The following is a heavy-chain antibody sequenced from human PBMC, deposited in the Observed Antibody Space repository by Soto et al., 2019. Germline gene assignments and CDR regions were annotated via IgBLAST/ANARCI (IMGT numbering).Heavy chain of an antibody. CDR2: IIPIFGTA. CDR3: ARDGGRHSGGIDY. D-gene: IGHD1-26*01. CDR1: GGTFSSYS. Sequence: QVQLVQSGAEVKKPGSSVKVSCKAPGGTFSSYSINWVRQAPGQGLEWMGEIIPIFGTANYAQKFQGRVTMTADESTSTAYMELSSLRSEDTAVYYCARDGGRHSGGIDYWGQGTLVTVSS. J-gene: IGHJ4*02. V-gene: IGHV1-69*01.